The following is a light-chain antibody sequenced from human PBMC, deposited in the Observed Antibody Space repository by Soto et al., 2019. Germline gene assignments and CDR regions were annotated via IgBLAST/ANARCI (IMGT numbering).Light chain of an antibody. CDR2: DAS. V-gene: IGKV3-20*01. J-gene: IGKJ1*01. CDR3: QQYGSSPRT. Sequence: EIVLTQSPGTLSLPPGARATLSCSASQSLSSSQLAWYQQKPGQAPRLLIHDASSRATGISDRFTGSGSGTDFTLTITTLEPEDFAVYYCQQYGSSPRTFGLGTKVDI. CDR1: QSLSSSQ.